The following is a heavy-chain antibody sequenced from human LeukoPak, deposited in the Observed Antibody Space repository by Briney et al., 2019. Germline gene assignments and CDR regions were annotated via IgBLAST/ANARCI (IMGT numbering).Heavy chain of an antibody. D-gene: IGHD5-12*01. Sequence: KPSETLSLTCTASGGSISSYYWSWIRQPPGKGLEWIGYIYSSGSTNYSPSLKSRVTISVDTSKNQFSLKLYSVTAADTAVYYCARRYSGYGNSFDIWGQGTMVTVPS. V-gene: IGHV4-59*08. CDR2: IYSSGST. CDR1: GGSISSYY. J-gene: IGHJ3*02. CDR3: ARRYSGYGNSFDI.